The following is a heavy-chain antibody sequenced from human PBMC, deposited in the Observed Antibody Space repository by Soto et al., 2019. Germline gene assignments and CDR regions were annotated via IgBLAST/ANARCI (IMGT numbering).Heavy chain of an antibody. CDR1: GGSFSGYY. V-gene: IGHV4-34*01. CDR2: INHSGST. CDR3: ARRAVGKRALGY. J-gene: IGHJ4*02. D-gene: IGHD1-26*01. Sequence: QVQLQQWGAGLLKPSETLSLTCAVYGGSFSGYYWSWIRQPPGKGLEWIGEINHSGSTNYNPSLKSRVTLSVDTSKNQFSLKLSSVTAADTAVYYCARRAVGKRALGYWGQGTLVTVSS.